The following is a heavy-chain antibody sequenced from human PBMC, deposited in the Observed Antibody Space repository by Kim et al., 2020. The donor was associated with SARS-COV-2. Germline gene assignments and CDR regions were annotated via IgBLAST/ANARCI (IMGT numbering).Heavy chain of an antibody. CDR2: ISAYNGNT. Sequence: ASVKVSCKASGYTFTSYGISWVRQAPGQGLEWMGWISAYNGNTNYAQKLQGRVTMTTDTSTSTAYMELRSLRSDDTAVYYCARDQGGPPGSYYYGMDVWGQGTTVTVSS. J-gene: IGHJ6*02. V-gene: IGHV1-18*01. CDR1: GYTFTSYG. CDR3: ARDQGGPPGSYYYGMDV.